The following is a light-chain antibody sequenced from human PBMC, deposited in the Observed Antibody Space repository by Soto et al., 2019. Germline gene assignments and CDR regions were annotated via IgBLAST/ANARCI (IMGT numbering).Light chain of an antibody. V-gene: IGKV1-12*01. Sequence: IQMTQSQSSVSASVGDSVTITCRARQGFANWLAWYQQKPGNAPKLLIYAASTLQSGVPSRFSGSGSGTGFTLTISSLQPEDFATYYCQQADSFPLTFGGGTVVDMK. J-gene: IGKJ4*01. CDR1: QGFANW. CDR3: QQADSFPLT. CDR2: AAS.